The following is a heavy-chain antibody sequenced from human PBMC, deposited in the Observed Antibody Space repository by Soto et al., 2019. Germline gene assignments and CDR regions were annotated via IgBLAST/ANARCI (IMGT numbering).Heavy chain of an antibody. CDR3: AGGVVDTNVVLKWFDP. D-gene: IGHD2-15*01. Sequence: ASVKVSCKASGLTYSSHVISWVRQAPGQGLEWMGGIIPLFGIPNYAQKFQGRLTITADKSTSTAYMELSSLRSEDTAVYYCAGGVVDTNVVLKWFDPWGQGTLVTVSS. J-gene: IGHJ5*02. CDR1: GLTYSSHV. V-gene: IGHV1-69*10. CDR2: IIPLFGIP.